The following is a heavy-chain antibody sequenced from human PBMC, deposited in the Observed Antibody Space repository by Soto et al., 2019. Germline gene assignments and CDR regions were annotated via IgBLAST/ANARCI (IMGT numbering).Heavy chain of an antibody. D-gene: IGHD3-16*01. V-gene: IGHV3-30*15. CDR3: AKDEYWESHFYYFMDL. CDR2: ISHYGSIT. J-gene: IGHJ6*03. CDR1: GFTFSSYA. Sequence: VQLVESGGGVVEPGRSLRLSCAASGFTFSSYAMHWVRQAPGKGLEWVAVISHYGSITYYSDSVKGRFTMSRDNSNNTLFLQMSSLRSEDTAIYYCAKDEYWESHFYYFMDLWGRGTTVTVSS.